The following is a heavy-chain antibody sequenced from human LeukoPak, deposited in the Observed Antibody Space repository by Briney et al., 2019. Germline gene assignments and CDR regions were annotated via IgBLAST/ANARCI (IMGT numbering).Heavy chain of an antibody. Sequence: SETLSLTCTVSGFSISSYSWSWIRQPPGKGLEWIGYIYYSGSTNYNPSLKSRLTISADTSKNQFSLKLSSVTAADTAVYYCARGMTTGPDPWGQGTLVTVSS. CDR2: IYYSGST. V-gene: IGHV4-59*08. CDR3: ARGMTTGPDP. D-gene: IGHD4-17*01. J-gene: IGHJ5*02. CDR1: GFSISSYS.